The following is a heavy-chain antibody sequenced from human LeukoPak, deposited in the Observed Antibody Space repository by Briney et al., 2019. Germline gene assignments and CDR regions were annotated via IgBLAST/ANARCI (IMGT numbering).Heavy chain of an antibody. J-gene: IGHJ3*01. Sequence: SETLSLTCTVSGGSISSYYWSWIRQPAGKGLEWIGRIYTSGSTNYNPSLKSRVTMSVDTSKNQFSLKLSSVTAADTAVYYCARHDGSSWYYAFDVWGQGTMATVSS. V-gene: IGHV4-4*07. D-gene: IGHD6-13*01. CDR2: IYTSGST. CDR1: GGSISSYY. CDR3: ARHDGSSWYYAFDV.